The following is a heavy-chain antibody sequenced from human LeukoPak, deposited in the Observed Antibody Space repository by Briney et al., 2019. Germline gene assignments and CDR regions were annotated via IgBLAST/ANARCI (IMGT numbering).Heavy chain of an antibody. CDR3: AKGGVAVAGTPYYYYYMDV. CDR2: IRYDGSNK. D-gene: IGHD6-19*01. Sequence: PGGSLRLSCAASGFTFSSYGMHWVRQAPGKGLEWVAFIRYDGSNKYYADSVKGRFTISRDNSKNTLYLQMNSLRAEDTAVYYCAKGGVAVAGTPYYYYYMDVWSKGTTVTVSS. CDR1: GFTFSSYG. V-gene: IGHV3-30*02. J-gene: IGHJ6*03.